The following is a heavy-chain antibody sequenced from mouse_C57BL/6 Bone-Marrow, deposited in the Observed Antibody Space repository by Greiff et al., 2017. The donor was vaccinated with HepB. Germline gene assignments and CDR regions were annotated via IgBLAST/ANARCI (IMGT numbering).Heavy chain of an antibody. CDR2: ISSGGDYI. V-gene: IGHV5-9-1*02. CDR1: GFTFSSYA. D-gene: IGHD1-1*01. CDR3: TRGGFITTVVATRYAMDY. J-gene: IGHJ4*01. Sequence: EVKLVESGEGLVKPGGSLKLSCAASGFTFSSYAMSWVRQTPEKRLEWVAYISSGGDYIYYADTVKGRFTISRDNARNTLYLQMSSLKSEDTAMYYCTRGGFITTVVATRYAMDYWGQGTSVTVSS.